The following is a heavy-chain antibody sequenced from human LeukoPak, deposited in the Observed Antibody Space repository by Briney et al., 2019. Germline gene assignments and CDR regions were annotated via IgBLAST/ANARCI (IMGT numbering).Heavy chain of an antibody. Sequence: SETLSLTYAVYGGSFSGYYWSWIRQPPGKGLEWIGEINHSGSTNYNPSLKSRVTISVDTSKNQFSLKLSSVTAADTAVYYCARGPRGYDSSGLDYWGQGTLVTVSS. V-gene: IGHV4-34*01. CDR2: INHSGST. CDR3: ARGPRGYDSSGLDY. CDR1: GGSFSGYY. J-gene: IGHJ4*02. D-gene: IGHD3-22*01.